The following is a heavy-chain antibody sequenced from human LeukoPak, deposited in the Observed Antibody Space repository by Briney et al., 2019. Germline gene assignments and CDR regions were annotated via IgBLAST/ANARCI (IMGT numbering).Heavy chain of an antibody. Sequence: ASVKVSCKASGGTFSSYAISWVRQAPGQGLEWMGGIIPIFGTANYAQKFQGRVTITADESTSTAYMELSSLRSEDTAVYHCARDRGLTYSSGWRYYFDYWGQGTLVTVSS. D-gene: IGHD6-19*01. CDR3: ARDRGLTYSSGWRYYFDY. J-gene: IGHJ4*02. V-gene: IGHV1-69*13. CDR2: IIPIFGTA. CDR1: GGTFSSYA.